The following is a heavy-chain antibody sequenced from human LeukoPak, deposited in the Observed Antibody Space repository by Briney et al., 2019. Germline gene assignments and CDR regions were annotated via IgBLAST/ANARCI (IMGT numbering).Heavy chain of an antibody. CDR1: GYTFTDYY. D-gene: IGHD1-26*01. CDR2: FNPNTGGT. CDR3: ARQAGGGSYELTYAFDI. Sequence: ASVKVSCKASGYTFTDYYIHWVRQAPGQGLEWMGYFNPNTGGTNYALKFLVRVTMTGDTSISTAYMELSRLRSDDTAVYYCARQAGGGSYELTYAFDIWGQGTMVTVSS. V-gene: IGHV1-2*02. J-gene: IGHJ3*02.